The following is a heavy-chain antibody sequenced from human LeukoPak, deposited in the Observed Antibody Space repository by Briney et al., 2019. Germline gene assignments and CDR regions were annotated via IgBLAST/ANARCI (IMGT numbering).Heavy chain of an antibody. CDR1: GFTFSTYW. Sequence: GGSLRLSSAASGFTFSTYWMTWVRQAPGKELEWVANIKQDGSEKYYVDSVKGRFTISRDNAEKSLYLQMNSLRAEDTAVYYCARDSGSGWSPLDFWGQGTLVTVSS. CDR2: IKQDGSEK. J-gene: IGHJ4*02. V-gene: IGHV3-7*04. CDR3: ARDSGSGWSPLDF. D-gene: IGHD6-13*01.